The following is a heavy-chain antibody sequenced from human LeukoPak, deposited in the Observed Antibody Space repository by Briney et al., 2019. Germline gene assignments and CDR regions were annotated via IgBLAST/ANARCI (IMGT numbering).Heavy chain of an antibody. J-gene: IGHJ5*02. Sequence: SETLSLTCTVSGGSISSSSYYWGWIRQPPGKGLEWIGSIYYSGSTYYNPCLKSRGTISVDTSKNQDSLKLTSVSAPATAAYYCATKYLANWRSLFDPWGQGTLVTVSS. V-gene: IGHV4-39*01. CDR1: GGSISSSSYY. D-gene: IGHD7-27*01. CDR3: ATKYLANWRSLFDP. CDR2: IYYSGST.